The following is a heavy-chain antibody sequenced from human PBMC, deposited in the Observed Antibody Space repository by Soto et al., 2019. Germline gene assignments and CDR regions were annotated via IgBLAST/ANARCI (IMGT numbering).Heavy chain of an antibody. CDR2: TRNKAYRYTT. D-gene: IGHD6-13*01. V-gene: IGHV3-72*01. CDR3: ARVYSSSWSGSYFDY. CDR1: GFTFSDHY. Sequence: PGGSLRLSCAASGFTFSDHYMDWVRQAPGKGLEWVGRTRNKAYRYTTEYAASVKGRFTISRDDSKNSLYLQMDSLKTEDTAVYYCARVYSSSWSGSYFDYWGQGTLVTVSS. J-gene: IGHJ4*02.